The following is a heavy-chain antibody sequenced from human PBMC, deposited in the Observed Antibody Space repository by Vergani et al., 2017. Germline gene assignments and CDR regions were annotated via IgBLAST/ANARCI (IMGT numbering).Heavy chain of an antibody. CDR3: AKLERLEIVVVPVY. D-gene: IGHD2-2*01. Sequence: LVESGGGLVQPGGSLRLSCAASSFSVSSHYMTWVRQAPGKGLEWVSAISGSGGSTYYADSVKGRFTISRDNSKNTLYLQMNSLRAEDTAVYYCAKLERLEIVVVPVYWGQGTLVTVSS. CDR1: SFSVSSHY. V-gene: IGHV3-23*04. J-gene: IGHJ4*02. CDR2: ISGSGGST.